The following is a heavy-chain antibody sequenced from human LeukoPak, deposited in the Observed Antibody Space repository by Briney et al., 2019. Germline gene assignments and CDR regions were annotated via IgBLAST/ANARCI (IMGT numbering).Heavy chain of an antibody. Sequence: GGSLRLSCEASGFTFSSYWMSWVRQAPGKGLEWVANIKQDGSDKYYVESLKGRFTVSRDNAKNSLYLQINSLRVGDTAVYFCARVGAATFYWYYMDVWGKGTTVTVS. J-gene: IGHJ6*03. CDR3: ARVGAATFYWYYMDV. D-gene: IGHD2-15*01. CDR1: GFTFSSYW. V-gene: IGHV3-7*01. CDR2: IKQDGSDK.